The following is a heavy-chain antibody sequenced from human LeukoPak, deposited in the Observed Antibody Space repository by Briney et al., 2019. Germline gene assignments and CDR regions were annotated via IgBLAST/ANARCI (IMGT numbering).Heavy chain of an antibody. CDR3: ARARSGSGWYFDY. CDR2: IIAYNGNT. J-gene: IGHJ4*02. CDR1: GYDFTSVG. D-gene: IGHD6-19*01. V-gene: IGHV1-18*01. Sequence: ASVKVSCKASGYDFTSVGITWVRRAPGQGLEWMGWIIAYNGNTRYAQKFQGRVAMTTDTSTTTAYMELRGLRFNDTAVYYCARARSGSGWYFDYWGQGTLVTVFS.